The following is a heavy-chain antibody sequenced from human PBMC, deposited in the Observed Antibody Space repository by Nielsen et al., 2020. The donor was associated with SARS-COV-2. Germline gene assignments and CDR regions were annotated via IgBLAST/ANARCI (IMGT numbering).Heavy chain of an antibody. CDR3: ARTKSSSTSCYEY. Sequence: SETLSLTCAVSGGSINSGHWWSWVRHSPGKGLEWIGEINFTGNTSYNPSLNRRVTISLDKSENQFSLKLTSVTAADTAVYYCARTKSSSTSCYEYWGQGTLVTVSS. V-gene: IGHV4-4*02. J-gene: IGHJ4*02. CDR1: GGSINSGHW. D-gene: IGHD2-2*01. CDR2: INFTGNT.